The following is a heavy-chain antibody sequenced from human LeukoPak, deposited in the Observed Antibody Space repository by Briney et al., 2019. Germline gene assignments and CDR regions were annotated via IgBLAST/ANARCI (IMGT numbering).Heavy chain of an antibody. CDR3: AKRGLAAALFR. D-gene: IGHD6-13*01. CDR2: ISYDGSNK. J-gene: IGHJ4*02. CDR1: GFTFSYYG. Sequence: GGSLRLSCAASGFTFSYYGMHWVRQAPGKGLEWVAVISYDGSNKYYADSVKGRFTISRDNSKNTLYLQMNRLRAEDTAVYYCAKRGLAAALFRWGQGTLVTVSS. V-gene: IGHV3-30*12.